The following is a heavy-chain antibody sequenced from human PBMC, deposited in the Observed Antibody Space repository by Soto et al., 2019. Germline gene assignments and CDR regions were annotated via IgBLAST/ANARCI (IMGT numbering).Heavy chain of an antibody. V-gene: IGHV3-23*01. CDR2: ISCSGGST. D-gene: IGHD3-10*01. Sequence: GGSLRLSCAASGFTFSSYAMSWVRQAPGKGLEWVSAISCSGGSTYYAYSVKGRFTISRDNAKKTLYLQMNSLRAEDTAVYYCAKGGSGSSMTYYYGMHXWGQGTTVTVS. CDR1: GFTFSSYA. J-gene: IGHJ6*02. CDR3: AKGGSGSSMTYYYGMHX.